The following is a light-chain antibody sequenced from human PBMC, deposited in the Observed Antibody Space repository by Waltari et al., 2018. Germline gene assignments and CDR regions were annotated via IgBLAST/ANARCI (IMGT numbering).Light chain of an antibody. CDR3: QQYHDWPPYT. CDR1: QSVSSN. J-gene: IGKJ2*01. Sequence: EIVMTQSPATLSVSPGEGATLSCRASQSVSSNLAWYQHKPGQAPRLLIFGASRRASGIPARFSGSGSGTEFTLTIRSLQSEDFALYYCQQYHDWPPYTFGQGTKLEIK. V-gene: IGKV3-15*01. CDR2: GAS.